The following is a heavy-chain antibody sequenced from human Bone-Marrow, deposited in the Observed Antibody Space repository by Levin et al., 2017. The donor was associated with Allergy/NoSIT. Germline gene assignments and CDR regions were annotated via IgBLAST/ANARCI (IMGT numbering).Heavy chain of an antibody. CDR3: ARGLGYYGSGSYFDY. Sequence: GESLKISCAASGFTVSSNYMSWVRQAPGKGLEWVSVIYSGGSTYYADSVKGRFTISRDNSKNTLYLQMNSLRAEDTAVYYCARGLGYYGSGSYFDYWGQGTLVTVSS. J-gene: IGHJ4*02. CDR1: GFTVSSNY. V-gene: IGHV3-53*01. CDR2: IYSGGST. D-gene: IGHD3-10*01.